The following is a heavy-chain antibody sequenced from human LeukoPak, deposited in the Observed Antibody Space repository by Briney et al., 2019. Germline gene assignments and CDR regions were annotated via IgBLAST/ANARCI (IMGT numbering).Heavy chain of an antibody. CDR1: GFTFSNYG. CDR2: LSSTGNT. V-gene: IGHV3-53*04. CDR3: ARWRPIDAFDI. D-gene: IGHD3-3*01. Sequence: GGSLRLSCAASGFTFSNYGMNWVRQAPGKGLEWVSLLSSTGNTSYADSVKGRFTISRHNSKNTLYLQVNSLRPEDTAMYYCARWRPIDAFDIWGQGTMVIVSS. J-gene: IGHJ3*02.